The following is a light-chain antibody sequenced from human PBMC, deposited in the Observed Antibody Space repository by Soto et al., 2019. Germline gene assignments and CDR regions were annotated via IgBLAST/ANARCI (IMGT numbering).Light chain of an antibody. CDR1: QGISSY. V-gene: IGKV1-8*01. CDR3: QQYYSYPYT. CDR2: AAS. Sequence: AIRMTQSPSSLSASTGDRVTITCRASQGISSYLAWYQQKPGKAPKLLIYAASTLQSGVPSRFSGSGSATDFTLTISCLQSEDFATYYCQQYYSYPYTFGQGTKVDIK. J-gene: IGKJ2*01.